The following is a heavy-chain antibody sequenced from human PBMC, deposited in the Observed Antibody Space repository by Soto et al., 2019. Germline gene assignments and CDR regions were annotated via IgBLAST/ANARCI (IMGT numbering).Heavy chain of an antibody. CDR2: ITTYNGDT. V-gene: IGHV1-18*04. CDR1: GYSFTGYG. D-gene: IGHD5-12*01. J-gene: IGHJ3*01. Sequence: ASVKVSCKACGYSFTGYGINWRRQNPGQGLQWLGRITTYNGDTNYAQNFQGRVTMTTDTSTSTTYMELRSLRSDDTAVYFCARGRGYSLIPVVDDAVDVWGQGTLVTVSS. CDR3: ARGRGYSLIPVVDDAVDV.